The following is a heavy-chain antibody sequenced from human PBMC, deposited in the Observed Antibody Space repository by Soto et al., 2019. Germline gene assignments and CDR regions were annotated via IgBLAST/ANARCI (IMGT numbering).Heavy chain of an antibody. Sequence: QLQLQESGPGLVKPSETLSLTCTVSGGSFRSSTYYWGWIRQPPGKGLEWIGSMDSGGNTYYNPSLKSLVTVSVDTSKNHLSLKLTSVTAADTAMYYCARQPYDSTGYYYGAWGQGTLVTVSS. J-gene: IGHJ5*02. CDR3: ARQPYDSTGYYYGA. V-gene: IGHV4-39*01. D-gene: IGHD3-22*01. CDR2: MDSGGNT. CDR1: GGSFRSSTYY.